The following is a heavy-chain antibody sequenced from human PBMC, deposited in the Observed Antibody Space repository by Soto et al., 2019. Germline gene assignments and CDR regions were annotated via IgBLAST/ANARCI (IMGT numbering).Heavy chain of an antibody. CDR2: IHPGNSDA. CDR3: VRNNGARSFYSTSGSIDY. CDR1: GYSFNTYL. D-gene: IGHD6-13*01. V-gene: IGHV5-51*01. J-gene: IGHJ4*02. Sequence: PGESLKISCKGSGYSFNTYLIAWVRQMPGKGLEWMGIIHPGNSDARYSPSFQGHVTISADKSISTAYLQWSSLQASDTAMYFCVRNNGARSFYSTSGSIDYWGQATFVTVSS.